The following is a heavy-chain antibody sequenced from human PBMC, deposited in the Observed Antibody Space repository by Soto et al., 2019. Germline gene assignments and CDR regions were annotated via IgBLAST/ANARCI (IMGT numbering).Heavy chain of an antibody. CDR3: ARDNCGGDCSEYYYGMDV. Sequence: ASVKVSCKASGYTFTSYGISWVRQAPGQGLEWMGWISAYNGNTNYAQKLQGRVTMTTDTSTSTAYMELRSLRSDDTAVYYCARDNCGGDCSEYYYGMDVWGQGTTVTVSS. CDR2: ISAYNGNT. V-gene: IGHV1-18*01. D-gene: IGHD2-21*02. J-gene: IGHJ6*02. CDR1: GYTFTSYG.